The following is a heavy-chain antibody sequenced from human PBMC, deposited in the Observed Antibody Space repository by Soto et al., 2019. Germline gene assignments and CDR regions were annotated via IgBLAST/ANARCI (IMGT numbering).Heavy chain of an antibody. CDR3: AKGEYWESHFYYSMDL. CDR1: GFTFSSYA. CDR2: ISHDGNVN. Sequence: QVQLVESGGGVVQPGRSLRLSCEASGFTFSSYAMHWVRQAPGKGLEWVAVISHDGNVNYYSESVKGRFTMSRDNSKDTLYLQMDSLRTEDTAVYFCAKGEYWESHFYYSMDLWGKGPPVTVSS. V-gene: IGHV3-30*18. J-gene: IGHJ6*03. D-gene: IGHD2-8*02.